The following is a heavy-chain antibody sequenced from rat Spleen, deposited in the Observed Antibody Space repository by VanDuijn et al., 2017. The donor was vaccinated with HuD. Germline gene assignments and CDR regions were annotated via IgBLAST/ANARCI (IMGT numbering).Heavy chain of an antibody. CDR3: ATRPTFDY. D-gene: IGHD2-1*01. CDR1: GFTFSGYA. CDR2: ISNDGSST. J-gene: IGHJ2*01. V-gene: IGHV5-17*01. Sequence: EVQLVESGGGSVQPGRSLKISCAASGFTFSGYAMAWVRQAPKKGLEWVATISNDGSSTYYRDSVKGRFTISRDNAKSTLYLQMDSLRSEDTATYYCATRPTFDYWGQGVMVTVSS.